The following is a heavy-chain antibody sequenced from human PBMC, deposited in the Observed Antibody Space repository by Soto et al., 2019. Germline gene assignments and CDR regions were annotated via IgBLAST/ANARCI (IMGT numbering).Heavy chain of an antibody. J-gene: IGHJ4*02. CDR3: AKLTYSDLWSGSHDS. CDR2: ISASGDNT. D-gene: IGHD3-3*01. V-gene: IGHV3-23*01. Sequence: GGSLRLSCAASGFTFSSRAMILVRQAPGKGLDWVSIISASGDNTYYADSVKGRFTISRDNSKNTLYLQVNSLRAEDTAVYYCAKLTYSDLWSGSHDSWGQGTLVTVSS. CDR1: GFTFSSRA.